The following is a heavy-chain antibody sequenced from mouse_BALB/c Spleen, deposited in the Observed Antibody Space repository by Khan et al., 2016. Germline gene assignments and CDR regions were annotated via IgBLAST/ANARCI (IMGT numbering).Heavy chain of an antibody. CDR1: GYTFTSNT. CDR2: ITPTRDYT. V-gene: IGHV1-4*01. CDR3: ARSRRMGGNYLFDY. J-gene: IGHJ2*01. Sequence: QVQLQQPGAELARPGAAVRMSCKASGYTFTSNTIHWVKKRPDQGLEGTGSITPTRDYTNYNQKFKANATLTADKASSTAYMQLSSLTSGCSAVYDCARSRRMGGNYLFDYWGQGSTLPVSS. D-gene: IGHD2-1*01.